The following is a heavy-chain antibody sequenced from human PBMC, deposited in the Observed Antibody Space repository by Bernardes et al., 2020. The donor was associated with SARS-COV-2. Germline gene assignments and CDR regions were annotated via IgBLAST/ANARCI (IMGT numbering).Heavy chain of an antibody. V-gene: IGHV3-23*01. CDR3: AKGSFGDYFTSHFDA. J-gene: IGHJ4*02. D-gene: IGHD4-17*01. Sequence: GGSLRLSCAASGFTFGAYAMNWVRQAPGKGLQWLSAISGYGANTYYAASVKGRFTISRDNSQNTLFLQMRNLGAEDTATYYCAKGSFGDYFTSHFDAWGQGTLVAVSS. CDR1: GFTFGAYA. CDR2: ISGYGANT.